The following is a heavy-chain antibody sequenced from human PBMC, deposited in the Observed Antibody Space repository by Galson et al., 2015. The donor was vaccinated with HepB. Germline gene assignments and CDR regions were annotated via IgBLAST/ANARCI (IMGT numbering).Heavy chain of an antibody. CDR1: GFTFSSYW. J-gene: IGHJ6*02. Sequence: SLRLSCAASGFTFSSYWMSWVRQAPGKGLEWVANIKQDGSEKYYVDSVKGRFTISRDNAKNSLYLQMNSLRAEDTAVYYCAKGPNYYGSGSYYYYGMDVWGQGTTVTVSS. CDR2: IKQDGSEK. D-gene: IGHD3-10*01. CDR3: AKGPNYYGSGSYYYYGMDV. V-gene: IGHV3-7*01.